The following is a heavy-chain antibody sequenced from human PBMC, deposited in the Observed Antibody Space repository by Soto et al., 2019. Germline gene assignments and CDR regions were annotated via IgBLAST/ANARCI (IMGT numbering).Heavy chain of an antibody. V-gene: IGHV3-66*01. Sequence: EVQLVESGGGLVQPGGSLRLSCAASGFTVSSNYMSWVRQAPGKGLEWVSVIYSGGSTYYEASVKGRFTISSDNSKNTLDVPMNCLRAEDTAVYYCERDCSGGSCYDYWGQGTLVTVSS. CDR3: ERDCSGGSCYDY. D-gene: IGHD2-15*01. CDR2: IYSGGST. J-gene: IGHJ4*02. CDR1: GFTVSSNY.